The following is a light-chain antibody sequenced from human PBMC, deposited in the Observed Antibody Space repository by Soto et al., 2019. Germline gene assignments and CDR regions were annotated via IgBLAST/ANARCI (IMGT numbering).Light chain of an antibody. CDR3: AAWDDSLSGGV. V-gene: IGLV1-47*01. CDR2: RNN. CDR1: SSNIGSNY. J-gene: IGLJ3*02. Sequence: QSVLTQPPSASGTPGQRVTISCSGSSSNIGSNYVYWYQQLPGTAPKVLMYRNNQRPSGVPDRFSGSKSGTSASLAISGLRSEDEADYYCAAWDDSLSGGVFGGGTKVTVL.